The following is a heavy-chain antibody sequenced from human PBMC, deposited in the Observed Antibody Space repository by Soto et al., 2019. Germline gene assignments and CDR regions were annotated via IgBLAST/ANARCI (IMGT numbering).Heavy chain of an antibody. J-gene: IGHJ6*02. V-gene: IGHV1-69*01. CDR1: GGTFSSYA. CDR3: ARDREEFXXXXXXKWGSYGMDV. D-gene: IGHD1-26*01. CDR2: IIPIFGTA. Sequence: QVQLVQSGAEVKKPGSSVKVSCKASGGTFSSYAISWVRQAPGQGLEWMGGIIPIFGTANYAQKFQGRVTITADESTSTAXMELSSLRSXXTAVYYCARDREEFXXXXXXKWGSYGMDVWGQGTTVTVSS.